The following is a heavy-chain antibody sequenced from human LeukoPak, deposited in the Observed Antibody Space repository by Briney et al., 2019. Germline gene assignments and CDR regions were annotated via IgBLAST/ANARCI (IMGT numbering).Heavy chain of an antibody. V-gene: IGHV3-30*02. CDR1: GFTFSSYA. Sequence: PGGSLSLSCAASGFTFSSYAMSWVRQAPGKGLEWVAFIRYDGSNKYYADSVKGRFTISRDNSKNTLYLQMNSLRAEDTAVYYCAKGRRMAYYYMDVWGKGTTVTVSS. J-gene: IGHJ6*03. D-gene: IGHD2-8*01. CDR2: IRYDGSNK. CDR3: AKGRRMAYYYMDV.